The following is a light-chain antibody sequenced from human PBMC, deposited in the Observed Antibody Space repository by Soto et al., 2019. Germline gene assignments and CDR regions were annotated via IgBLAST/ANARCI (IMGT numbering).Light chain of an antibody. Sequence: IQLTQSPSSLSASVGDRVTFTCRASEDVSSYLAWYQQKPGTAPKLLIYAASALHSGVPSRFSGSGSGTDFTLTISSLQPEDFAIYFCQQLKNYPITFGQGTRLEIK. CDR1: EDVSSY. V-gene: IGKV1-9*01. J-gene: IGKJ5*01. CDR3: QQLKNYPIT. CDR2: AAS.